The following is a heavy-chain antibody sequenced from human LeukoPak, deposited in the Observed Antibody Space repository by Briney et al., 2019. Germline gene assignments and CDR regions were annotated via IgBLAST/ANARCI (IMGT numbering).Heavy chain of an antibody. CDR3: VRQGGYYYGSGTYLWDY. CDR1: GYSFTSYW. J-gene: IGHJ4*02. Sequence: GESLKISCKGSGYSFTSYWISWVRQMPGKGLEWMGRIDPSASYTNYSPSFRGHVTISAVKSTSTAYLQWSSLKASDTAIYYCVRQGGYYYGSGTYLWDYWGQGTLVTVSS. V-gene: IGHV5-10-1*01. CDR2: IDPSASYT. D-gene: IGHD3-10*01.